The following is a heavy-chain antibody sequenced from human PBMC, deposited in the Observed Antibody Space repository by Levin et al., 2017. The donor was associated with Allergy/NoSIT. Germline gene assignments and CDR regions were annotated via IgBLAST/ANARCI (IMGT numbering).Heavy chain of an antibody. V-gene: IGHV3-9*01. CDR1: GFTFDDYA. CDR2: ISWNSGSI. D-gene: IGHD2-8*02. CDR3: NGIYCTGGVCYFH. J-gene: IGHJ4*02. Sequence: SLKISCAASGFTFDDYAMHWVRQAPGKGLEWVSGISWNSGSIGYADSVKGRFTISRDNAKNSLYLQMNSLRAEDTALYYCNGIYCTGGVCYFHWGQGTLVTVSS.